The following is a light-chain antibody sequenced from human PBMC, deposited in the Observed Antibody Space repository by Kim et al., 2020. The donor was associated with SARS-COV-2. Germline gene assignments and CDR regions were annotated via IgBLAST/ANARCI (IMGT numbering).Light chain of an antibody. Sequence: SYELTQPPSVSVSPGQTASITCSGDKLGDKYAYWYQQKPGQSHVLVIYEDTKRPSGIPERFSASNSENTATLTISGTQAIDEADYYCQAWGTRTVVFGGGTQLTVL. CDR1: KLGDKY. J-gene: IGLJ2*01. V-gene: IGLV3-1*01. CDR3: QAWGTRTVV. CDR2: EDT.